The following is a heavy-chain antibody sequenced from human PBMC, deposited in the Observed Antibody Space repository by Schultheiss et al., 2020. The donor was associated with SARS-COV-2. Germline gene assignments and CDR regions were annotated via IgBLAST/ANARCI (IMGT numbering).Heavy chain of an antibody. D-gene: IGHD6-19*01. Sequence: SETLSLTCTVSGGSISSSSYYWGWIRQPPGKGLEWIGSIYYSGSTYYNPSLKSRVTISVDTSKNQFSLKLSSVTAADTAVYYCARGGKQWLVSPPHLDYWGQGTLVTVSS. CDR1: GGSISSSSYY. CDR2: IYYSGST. V-gene: IGHV4-39*01. J-gene: IGHJ4*02. CDR3: ARGGKQWLVSPPHLDY.